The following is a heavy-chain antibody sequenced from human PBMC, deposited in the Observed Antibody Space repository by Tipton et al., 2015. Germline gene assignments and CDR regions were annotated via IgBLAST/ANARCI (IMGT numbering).Heavy chain of an antibody. CDR3: ARHSVAKKVLDY. V-gene: IGHV4-59*10. D-gene: IGHD6-19*01. J-gene: IGHJ4*02. CDR2: IYTSGST. CDR1: GFTFSSYA. Sequence: LRLSCAASGFTFSSYAMNWVRQAPGKGLEWIGRIYTSGSTRYNPSLKSRVTMSVDTSKNQFSLKLNSVTAADTAVYYCARHSVAKKVLDYWGQGTLVTVSS.